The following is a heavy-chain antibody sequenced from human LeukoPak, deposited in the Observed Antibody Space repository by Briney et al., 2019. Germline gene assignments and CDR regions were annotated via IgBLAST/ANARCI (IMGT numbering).Heavy chain of an antibody. D-gene: IGHD3-22*01. CDR3: ARGLFLSGYLDAFDI. J-gene: IGHJ3*02. CDR1: GFSVSGNY. CDR2: IYSGGKT. V-gene: IGHV3-53*01. Sequence: GGSLRLSCAASGFSVSGNYMSWVRQAPGKGLEWVLVIYSGGKTHYTDSVKGRFTISRDNSTNTLFLQMNSLRVEDTAVYYCARGLFLSGYLDAFDIWGQGTVVTVSS.